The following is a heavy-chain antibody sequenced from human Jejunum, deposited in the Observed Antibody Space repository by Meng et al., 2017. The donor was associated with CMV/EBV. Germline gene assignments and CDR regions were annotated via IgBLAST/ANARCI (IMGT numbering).Heavy chain of an antibody. CDR1: GLTASISH. V-gene: IGHV3-53*01. CDR3: AVGYDSRKVAY. D-gene: IGHD3-3*01. CDR2: ICTGDTT. Sequence: SCVVSGLTASISHMNWVRQAPGKGLAWVSVICTGDTTHYADFVKGRFTISRDDSKNILYLQMNSLRAEDTALYYCAVGYDSRKVAYWGQGTLVTVSS. J-gene: IGHJ4*02.